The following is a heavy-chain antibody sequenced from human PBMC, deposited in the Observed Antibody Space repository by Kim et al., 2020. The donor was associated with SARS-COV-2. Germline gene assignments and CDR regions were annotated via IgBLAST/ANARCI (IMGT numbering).Heavy chain of an antibody. V-gene: IGHV4-34*01. CDR3: ARGGDYDDSSGTFY. D-gene: IGHD3-22*01. J-gene: IGHJ4*02. Sequence: NPSLRSRVTISVDTSKNQFSLKLGSVTAADTAVYYCARGGDYDDSSGTFYWGQGTLVTVSS.